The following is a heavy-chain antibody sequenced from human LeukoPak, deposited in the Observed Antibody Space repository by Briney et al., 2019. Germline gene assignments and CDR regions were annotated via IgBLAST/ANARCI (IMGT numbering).Heavy chain of an antibody. Sequence: ASVKVSCKASGFTFITYGFGWVRQAPGQGLEWMGWISAYDGDTKYAQNLQGRVTMTTDTSTSTAYMELRSLRSDDTALYYCARATGSSSWYSSNYYYYYMDVWGKGTTVTVSS. CDR2: ISAYDGDT. CDR1: GFTFITYG. V-gene: IGHV1-18*01. J-gene: IGHJ6*03. CDR3: ARATGSSSWYSSNYYYYYMDV. D-gene: IGHD6-13*01.